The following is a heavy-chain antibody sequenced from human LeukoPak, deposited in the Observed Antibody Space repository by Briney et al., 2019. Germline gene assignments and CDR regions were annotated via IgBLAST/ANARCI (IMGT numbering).Heavy chain of an antibody. CDR2: IYYSGST. CDR3: ARDYCSSTSCYEVDY. D-gene: IGHD2-2*01. Sequence: SETLSLTCTVSGGSISSYYWSWIRQPPGKGLEWIGNIYYSGSTNYNPSLKSRVTISVDTSKNQFSLKLSSVTAADTAVYYCARDYCSSTSCYEVDYWGQGTLVTVSS. J-gene: IGHJ4*02. CDR1: GGSISSYY. V-gene: IGHV4-59*01.